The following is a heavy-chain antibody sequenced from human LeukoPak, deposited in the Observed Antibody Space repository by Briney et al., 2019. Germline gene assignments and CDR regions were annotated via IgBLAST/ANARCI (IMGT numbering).Heavy chain of an antibody. CDR3: ARERGEEYSSGWYKRNFFDN. J-gene: IGHJ4*02. V-gene: IGHV4-39*07. D-gene: IGHD6-19*01. Sequence: SETLSLTCTVSGGSVSSSTYYWAWIRQPPGKGLEWIASGDYSGGTYYNPSLESRVTISADMSKNQFSLKLSSVTAADTAIYYCARERGEEYSSGWYKRNFFDNWGQGTRVTVSS. CDR2: GDYSGGT. CDR1: GGSVSSSTYY.